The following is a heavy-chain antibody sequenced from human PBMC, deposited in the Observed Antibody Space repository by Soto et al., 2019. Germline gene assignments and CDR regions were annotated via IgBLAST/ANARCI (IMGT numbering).Heavy chain of an antibody. CDR2: IIPIFGTA. Sequence: QVQLVQSGAEVKKPGSSVKVSCKASGGTFSSYAISWVRQAPGQGLEWMGGIIPIFGTANYAQKFQGRVRFTADESTTTAYMGVSTLSSGDTAVFSCARCSSTSGSGHYNYGMDVWGQGTTVTVSS. V-gene: IGHV1-69*01. D-gene: IGHD2-2*01. CDR1: GGTFSSYA. CDR3: ARCSSTSGSGHYNYGMDV. J-gene: IGHJ6*02.